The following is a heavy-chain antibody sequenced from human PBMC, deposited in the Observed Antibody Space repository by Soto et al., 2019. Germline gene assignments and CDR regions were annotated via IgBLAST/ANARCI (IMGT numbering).Heavy chain of an antibody. V-gene: IGHV1-2*04. J-gene: IGHJ6*02. Sequence: ASVKVSCKASGYTFTGYYIHWVRQAPGQGLEWMGWINPNSGDTKYAQTFQGWVTMTRDTSISTAYMELSRLRSDDTAVYYCARASEFYYAPGSYTYYYYDMDVWGQGTTVTVYS. CDR2: INPNSGDT. D-gene: IGHD3-10*01. CDR1: GYTFTGYY. CDR3: ARASEFYYAPGSYTYYYYDMDV.